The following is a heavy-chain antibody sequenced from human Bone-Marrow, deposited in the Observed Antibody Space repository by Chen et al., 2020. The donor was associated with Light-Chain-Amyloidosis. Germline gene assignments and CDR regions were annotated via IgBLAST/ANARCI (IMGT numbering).Heavy chain of an antibody. V-gene: IGHV1-2*02. Sequence: QVQLVQSGAEVKKPGASVKVSCKASGYTFTGYYMHWVRQAPGQGLEWMGWINPVRGGRTEAETLQGRVTMTRDASTSTADRELGRRRSGDMAVYYCGWGGGGVFGKGMDVWGQGTTVTVSS. D-gene: IGHD3-3*01. CDR3: GWGGGGVFGKGMDV. CDR2: INPVRGGR. J-gene: IGHJ6*02. CDR1: GYTFTGYY.